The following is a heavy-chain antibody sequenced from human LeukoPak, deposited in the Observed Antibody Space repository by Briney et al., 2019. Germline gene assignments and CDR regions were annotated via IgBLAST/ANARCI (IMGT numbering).Heavy chain of an antibody. CDR3: ARGDHYQTSGYYLDY. D-gene: IGHD3-3*01. CDR1: GFIFSSQP. J-gene: IGHJ4*02. Sequence: GGSLRLSCAASGFIFSSQPMSWVRQAPGKGLQWVSSISTSGGDVYYADSVKGRFTISRDNSNNRLYLQMNSLRDEDTALYYCARGDHYQTSGYYLDYWGQGTLVTVSS. CDR2: ISTSGGDV. V-gene: IGHV3-23*01.